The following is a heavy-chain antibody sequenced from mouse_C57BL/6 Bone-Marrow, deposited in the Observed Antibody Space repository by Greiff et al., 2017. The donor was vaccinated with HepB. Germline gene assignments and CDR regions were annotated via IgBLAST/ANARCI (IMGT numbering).Heavy chain of an antibody. CDR1: GFSFNTYA. CDR3: VRHGLAWFAY. V-gene: IGHV10-1*01. J-gene: IGHJ3*01. D-gene: IGHD2-13*01. CDR2: IRSKSNNYAT. Sequence: EVQVVESGGGLVQPKGSLKLSCAASGFSFNTYAMNWVRQAPGKGLEWVARIRSKSNNYATYYADSVKDRFTISRDDSESMLYLQMNNLKTEDTAMYYCVRHGLAWFAYWGQGTLVTVSA.